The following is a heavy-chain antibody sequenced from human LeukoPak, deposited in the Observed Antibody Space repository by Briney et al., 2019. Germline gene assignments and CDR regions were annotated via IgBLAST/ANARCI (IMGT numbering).Heavy chain of an antibody. CDR2: MYHSGST. CDR1: GYSITSGYY. D-gene: IGHD2-21*01. Sequence: SETRSLTCVVSGYSITSGYYWGWVRQPPGKGLEWIASMYHSGSTFYNPSLKSRVTISGDTSKNQFSLKLISVTAADTAVYYCSRFPGGAKKWFDPWGQGTLVTVSS. J-gene: IGHJ5*02. V-gene: IGHV4-38-2*01. CDR3: SRFPGGAKKWFDP.